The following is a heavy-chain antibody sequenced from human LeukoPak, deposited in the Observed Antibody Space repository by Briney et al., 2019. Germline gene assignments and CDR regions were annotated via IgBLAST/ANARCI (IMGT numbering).Heavy chain of an antibody. J-gene: IGHJ5*02. CDR1: GGSISSSSYY. Sequence: TPSETLSLTCTVSGGSISSSSYYWGWIRQPPGKGLEWIGSIYYSGSTYYNPSLKSRVTISVDTSKNQFSLKLSSVTAADTAVYYCARGPGDYDILTVPGWFDPWGQGTLVTVSS. V-gene: IGHV4-39*07. D-gene: IGHD3-9*01. CDR2: IYYSGST. CDR3: ARGPGDYDILTVPGWFDP.